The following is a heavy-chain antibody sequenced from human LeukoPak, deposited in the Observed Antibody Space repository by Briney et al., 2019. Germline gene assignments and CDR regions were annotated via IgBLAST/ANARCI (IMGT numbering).Heavy chain of an antibody. CDR2: VNRDGSET. Sequence: GGSLRLSCAASGFTLSNHWMTWVRQVPGRGQEWVANVNRDGSETYYLDSVKGRFTISKDNAKNSLYLQMNSLRAEDTALYHCARNNGMDVWGQGTTVIVSS. CDR3: ARNNGMDV. CDR1: GFTLSNHW. J-gene: IGHJ6*02. V-gene: IGHV3-7*03.